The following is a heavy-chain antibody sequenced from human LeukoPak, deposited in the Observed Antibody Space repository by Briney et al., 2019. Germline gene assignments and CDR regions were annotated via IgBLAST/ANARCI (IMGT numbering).Heavy chain of an antibody. V-gene: IGHV4-59*12. CDR2: IYYSGST. J-gene: IGHJ6*03. CDR3: ARVFPYCSGGSCYRNYYYYYMDV. Sequence: SETLSLTCTVSGGSISSYYWSWIRQPPGKGLEWIGYIYYSGSTNYNPSLKSRVTISVDTSTNQFSLKLSSVTTADTAVYYCARVFPYCSGGSCYRNYYYYYMDVWGKGTTVTVSS. CDR1: GGSISSYY. D-gene: IGHD2-15*01.